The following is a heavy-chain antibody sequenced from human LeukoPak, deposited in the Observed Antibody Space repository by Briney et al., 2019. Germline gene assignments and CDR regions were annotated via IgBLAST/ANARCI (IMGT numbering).Heavy chain of an antibody. Sequence: SETLSLTCSVSGGSISNYYWSWIRQPAGKGLEWIGRIYTSGSTNYNPSLKSRVTISVDTSKNQFSLKLSSVTAADTAVYYCARDSIAAAGKQEGGAFDIWGQGTMVTVSS. CDR3: ARDSIAAAGKQEGGAFDI. CDR1: GGSISNYY. J-gene: IGHJ3*02. D-gene: IGHD6-13*01. V-gene: IGHV4-4*07. CDR2: IYTSGST.